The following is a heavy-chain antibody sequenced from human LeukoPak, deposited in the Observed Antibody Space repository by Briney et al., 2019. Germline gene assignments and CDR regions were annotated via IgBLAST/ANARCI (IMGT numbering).Heavy chain of an antibody. CDR2: INPSGGST. CDR3: ARDSRTGYSSSWFEFDY. CDR1: GYTFTSYY. Sequence: ASVKVSCKASGYTFTSYYMHWVRQAPGQGLEWMGIINPSGGSTSYAQKFQGRVTMTRDMSTSTAYMELRSLRSDDTAVYYCARDSRTGYSSSWFEFDYWGQGTLVTVSS. D-gene: IGHD6-13*01. J-gene: IGHJ4*02. V-gene: IGHV1-46*01.